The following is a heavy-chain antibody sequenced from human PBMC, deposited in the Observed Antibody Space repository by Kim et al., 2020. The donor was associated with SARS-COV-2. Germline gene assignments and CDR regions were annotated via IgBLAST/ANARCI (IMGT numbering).Heavy chain of an antibody. Sequence: SVKVSCKASGGTFSSYAISWVRQAPGQGLEWMGGIIPIFGTANYAQKFQGRVTITADESTSTAYMELSSLRSEDTAVYYCARMVDWRFGELLYWFDPWGQGTLVTVSS. CDR3: ARMVDWRFGELLYWFDP. CDR2: IIPIFGTA. D-gene: IGHD3-10*01. CDR1: GGTFSSYA. V-gene: IGHV1-69*13. J-gene: IGHJ5*02.